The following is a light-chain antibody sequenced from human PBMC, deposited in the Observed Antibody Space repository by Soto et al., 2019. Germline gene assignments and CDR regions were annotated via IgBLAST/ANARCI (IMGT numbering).Light chain of an antibody. CDR2: KAS. Sequence: DIQMTQSPSTLSASVGDRVTITCRASQSISDWLAWYQQKPGKAPNLLIYKASSLESGVPSRFSGSGSGTEFTLTISSLQPDDFATYDCQHYNSYPYTFGQGTKLEIK. CDR1: QSISDW. CDR3: QHYNSYPYT. V-gene: IGKV1-5*03. J-gene: IGKJ2*01.